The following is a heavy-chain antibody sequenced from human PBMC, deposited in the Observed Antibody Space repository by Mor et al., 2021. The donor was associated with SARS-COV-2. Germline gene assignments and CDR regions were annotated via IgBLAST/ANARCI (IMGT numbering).Heavy chain of an antibody. Sequence: YYADSVKGRFTISRDNAKNSLYLQMNSLRAEDTAVYYCAGNMVRGVIITGSFDYWGQGTLVTVSS. CDR3: AGNMVRGVIITGSFDY. D-gene: IGHD3-10*01. J-gene: IGHJ4*02. V-gene: IGHV3-21*01.